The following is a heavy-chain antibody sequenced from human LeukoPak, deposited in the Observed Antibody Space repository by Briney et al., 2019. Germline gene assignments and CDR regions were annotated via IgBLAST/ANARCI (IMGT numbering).Heavy chain of an antibody. CDR1: GGSFSGYY. V-gene: IGHV4-34*01. Sequence: SETLSLTCAVYGGSFSGYYWSWIRQPPGKGLEWIGEINHSGSTNYNPSLKSRVTISVDTSKNQFSLKLSSVTAADTAVYYCARLSGKLLWFGEGRFDPWGQGTLVTVSS. CDR3: ARLSGKLLWFGEGRFDP. CDR2: INHSGST. J-gene: IGHJ5*02. D-gene: IGHD3-10*01.